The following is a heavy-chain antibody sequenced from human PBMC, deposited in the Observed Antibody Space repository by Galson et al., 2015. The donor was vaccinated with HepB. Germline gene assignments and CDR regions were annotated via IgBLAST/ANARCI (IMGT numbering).Heavy chain of an antibody. CDR2: INPSGGST. CDR1: GYTFTSFY. Sequence: SVKVSCKASGYTFTSFYMHWVRQAPGQGLEWMGIINPSGGSTSYAQKFQGRVTMTRDTSTSIVYMELSSLRSEDTAVYYCARGFEGVAPSVWTGEEYWGQGTLVTVSS. J-gene: IGHJ4*02. CDR3: ARGFEGVAPSVWTGEEY. V-gene: IGHV1-46*01. D-gene: IGHD3/OR15-3a*01.